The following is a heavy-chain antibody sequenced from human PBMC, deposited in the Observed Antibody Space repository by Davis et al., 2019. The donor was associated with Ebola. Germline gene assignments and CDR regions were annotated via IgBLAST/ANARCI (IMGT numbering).Heavy chain of an antibody. Sequence: GESLKISCAASAFIFSSSSMNWVRQAPGKGLEWVSSISSGSTYIYYADSVKGRFTISRDNAKNSLYLQMNSLRVEETAVYYCARKRAGDGGFDPWGQGTLVTVSS. V-gene: IGHV3-21*01. D-gene: IGHD2-15*01. J-gene: IGHJ5*02. CDR3: ARKRAGDGGFDP. CDR1: AFIFSSSS. CDR2: ISSGSTYI.